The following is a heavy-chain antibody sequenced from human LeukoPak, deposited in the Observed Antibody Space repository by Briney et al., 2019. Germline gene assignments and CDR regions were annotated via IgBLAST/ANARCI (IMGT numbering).Heavy chain of an antibody. CDR2: IYYSGST. J-gene: IGHJ4*02. CDR1: GGSMNINNYY. Sequence: SETLSLTCTVSGGSMNINNYYWGWIRQPPGTGLEWIGSIYYSGSTYYNPSLKSRVTISVDTSKNQFSLKLSSVTAADTAVYYCARDKGIVSGSYFSYWGQGTLVTVSS. CDR3: ARDKGIVSGSYFSY. D-gene: IGHD1-26*01. V-gene: IGHV4-39*07.